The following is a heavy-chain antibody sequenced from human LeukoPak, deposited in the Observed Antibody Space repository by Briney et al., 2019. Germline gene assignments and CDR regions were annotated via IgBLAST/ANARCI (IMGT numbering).Heavy chain of an antibody. CDR1: GDSFSSHY. CDR3: ARDLVRETNAFDI. V-gene: IGHV4-59*11. Sequence: PSETLPLTCAVSGDSFSSHYWTEIRQPPGKGRECIGYISYIGSTNYNPSLKSRVTISIDTSKNQFSLKLSSVTAADTAVYYCARDLVRETNAFDIWGQGKMVSVSS. D-gene: IGHD1-26*01. J-gene: IGHJ3*02. CDR2: ISYIGST.